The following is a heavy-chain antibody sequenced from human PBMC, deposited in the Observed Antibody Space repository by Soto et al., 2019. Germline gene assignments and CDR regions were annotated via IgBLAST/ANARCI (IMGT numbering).Heavy chain of an antibody. Sequence: ASVKVSCKASGYTFTSYGISWVRQAPGQGLEWMGWISAYNGNTNYAQKLQGRVTMTTDTSTSTAYMELRSLRSDDTAVYYCARVIAVAGYYHYYGMDVWGQGTTVTVYS. J-gene: IGHJ6*02. CDR2: ISAYNGNT. CDR1: GYTFTSYG. CDR3: ARVIAVAGYYHYYGMDV. D-gene: IGHD6-19*01. V-gene: IGHV1-18*01.